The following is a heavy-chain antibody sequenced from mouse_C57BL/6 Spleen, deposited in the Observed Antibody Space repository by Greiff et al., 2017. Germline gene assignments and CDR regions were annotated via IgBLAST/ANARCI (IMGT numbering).Heavy chain of an antibody. CDR2: IRNKANGYTT. CDR1: GFTFTDYY. Sequence: DVHLVESGGGLVQPGGSLSLSCAASGFTFTDYYMSWVRQPPGKALEWLGFIRNKANGYTTEYSASVKGRFTISRDNSQSILYLQMNALRAEDSATYYCARSTEGGYFDVWGTGTTVTVSS. CDR3: ARSTEGGYFDV. V-gene: IGHV7-3*01. D-gene: IGHD3-1*01. J-gene: IGHJ1*03.